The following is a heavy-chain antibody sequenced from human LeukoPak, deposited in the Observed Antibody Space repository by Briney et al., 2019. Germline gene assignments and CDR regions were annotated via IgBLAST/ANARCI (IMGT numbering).Heavy chain of an antibody. D-gene: IGHD6-19*01. CDR2: ISGSGGST. V-gene: IGHV3-23*01. Sequence: PGGSLRLSCAASGFTFSSYGMNWVRQAPGKGLEWVSVISGSGGSTNYADSVKGRFTISRDNSKNTLYMQMNSLRAEDTAVYYCAKRETSTAGPAFDIWGQGTMVTVSS. J-gene: IGHJ3*02. CDR3: AKRETSTAGPAFDI. CDR1: GFTFSSYG.